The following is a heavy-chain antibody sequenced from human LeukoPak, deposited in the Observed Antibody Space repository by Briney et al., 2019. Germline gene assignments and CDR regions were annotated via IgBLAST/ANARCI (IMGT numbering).Heavy chain of an antibody. CDR1: GFTFSDYY. V-gene: IGHV3-11*03. D-gene: IGHD1-26*01. CDR2: IIGSSTYT. Sequence: GGSLRLSCAASGFTFSDYYMIWIRQAQGKGLEWVSYIIGSSTYTNYADSVKGRFTISRDNAKNSLYLQMNSLRAEDTAVYYCARIAYSYDAFDIWGQGTMVTVSS. CDR3: ARIAYSYDAFDI. J-gene: IGHJ3*02.